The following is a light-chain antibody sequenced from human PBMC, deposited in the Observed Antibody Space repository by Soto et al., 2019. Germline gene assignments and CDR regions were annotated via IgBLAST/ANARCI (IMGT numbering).Light chain of an antibody. CDR2: KAS. CDR1: QTIGSW. V-gene: IGKV1-5*03. CDR3: QQYNAYSST. J-gene: IGKJ1*01. Sequence: DIQMTQSPSALSASVGDRVTITCRASQTIGSWLAWYQQKPGQAPKLLIYKASSLESGVPSRFSGSGSGTEFTLTISSLQPDDFATYYCQQYNAYSSTFGQGTKVEIK.